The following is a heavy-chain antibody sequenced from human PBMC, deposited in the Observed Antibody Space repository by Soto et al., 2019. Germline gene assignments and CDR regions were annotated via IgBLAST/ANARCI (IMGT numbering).Heavy chain of an antibody. J-gene: IGHJ4*02. Sequence: HVQLQQWGAGLLKPSETLSLTCTVNGGSLTGYYWSWIRQPPGQGLEWIGEVKDGGSTNYSPSLRGRVSISADTSKTHCSLRLNSVTAADTAVYFCARGQEGIVATHWAQGALVTVSS. CDR1: GGSLTGYY. V-gene: IGHV4-34*01. CDR2: VKDGGST. D-gene: IGHD5-12*01. CDR3: ARGQEGIVATH.